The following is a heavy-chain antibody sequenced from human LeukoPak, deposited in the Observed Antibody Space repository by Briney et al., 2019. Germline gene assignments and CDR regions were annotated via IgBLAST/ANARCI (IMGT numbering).Heavy chain of an antibody. CDR3: WFRYQLLSIDY. J-gene: IGHJ4*02. D-gene: IGHD2-2*01. Sequence: GGSLRLSCADSGFTFSSYAMSWVRQAPGKGLEWVSAISGSGGSTYYADSVKGRFTISRDNSKNTLYLQMNSLRAEDTAVYYCWFRYQLLSIDYWGQGTLVTVSS. V-gene: IGHV3-23*01. CDR2: ISGSGGST. CDR1: GFTFSSYA.